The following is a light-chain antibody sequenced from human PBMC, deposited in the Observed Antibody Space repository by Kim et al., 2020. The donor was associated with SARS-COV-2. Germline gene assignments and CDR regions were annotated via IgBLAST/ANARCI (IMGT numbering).Light chain of an antibody. V-gene: IGLV4-69*01. CDR1: KETGGYA. J-gene: IGLJ3*02. CDR2: LSSEGRH. Sequence: ASVKLTCTAGKETGGYAIEWNQQQPKKGRRFLMKLSSEGRHSKGDGIPDRFSGSSSGAERHLTIASLQSEDEADYYCQTWGTAIHVFGGGTQLTVL. CDR3: QTWGTAIHV.